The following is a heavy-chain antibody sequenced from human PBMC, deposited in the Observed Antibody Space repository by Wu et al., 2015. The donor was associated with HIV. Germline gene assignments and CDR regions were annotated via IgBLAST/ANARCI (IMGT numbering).Heavy chain of an antibody. CDR3: ARDFLENYYYGMDV. CDR1: GYTFTRYD. V-gene: IGHV1-8*01. J-gene: IGHJ6*02. CDR2: MNPNSGNT. Sequence: QVQLVQSGAEVKKPGASVKVSCKASGYTFTRYDINWVRQATGQGLEWMGWMNPNSGNTGYAQKFQGRVTMTRDTSISTAYMELSRLRSDDTAVYYCARDFLENYYYGMDVWGQGTTVTVSS. D-gene: IGHD3-3*01.